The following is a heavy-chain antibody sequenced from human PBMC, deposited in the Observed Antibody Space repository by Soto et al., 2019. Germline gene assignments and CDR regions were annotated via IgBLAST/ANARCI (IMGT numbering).Heavy chain of an antibody. D-gene: IGHD3-16*01. J-gene: IGHJ4*02. Sequence: QVQLVQSGAEVKKPGASVKVSCKASGYTFTVYGVSWVRQAPGQGLQWMGWISAYNGNTHYAQKLQGRVTVTTDTSTGTAYMELRSLRSDDTAVYYCARESSMRGLDYWGQGTLVTVSS. V-gene: IGHV1-18*01. CDR3: ARESSMRGLDY. CDR2: ISAYNGNT. CDR1: GYTFTVYG.